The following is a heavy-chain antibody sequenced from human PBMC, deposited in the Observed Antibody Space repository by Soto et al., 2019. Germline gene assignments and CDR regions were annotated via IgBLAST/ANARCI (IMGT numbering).Heavy chain of an antibody. J-gene: IGHJ3*02. D-gene: IGHD3-9*01. CDR2: ISGSGGST. V-gene: IGHV3-23*01. CDR3: AKDLRVLRYFDWLPRAFDI. Sequence: GGSLRLSCAASGFTFGGYAVSWVRQAPGKGLEWVSAISGSGGSTYYADSVKGRFTISRDNSKNTLYLQMNSLRAEDTAVYYCAKDLRVLRYFDWLPRAFDIWGQGTMVTVSS. CDR1: GFTFGGYA.